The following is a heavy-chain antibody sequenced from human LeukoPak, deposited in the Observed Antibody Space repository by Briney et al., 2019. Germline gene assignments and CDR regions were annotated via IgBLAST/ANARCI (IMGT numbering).Heavy chain of an antibody. CDR2: FDPEDGET. CDR1: GYTLTELS. J-gene: IGHJ4*02. D-gene: IGHD3-10*01. CDR3: ARTGSGSSPNDY. V-gene: IGHV1-24*01. Sequence: ASVKVSCKVSGYTLTELSMHWVRQAPGKGLEWMGGFDPEDGETIYAQKFQGRVTMTEDTSTDTAYMELSSLRSEDTAVYYCARTGSGSSPNDYWGQGTLVTVSS.